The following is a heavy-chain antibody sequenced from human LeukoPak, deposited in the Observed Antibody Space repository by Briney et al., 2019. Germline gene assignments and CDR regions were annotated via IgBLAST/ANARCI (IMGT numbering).Heavy chain of an antibody. J-gene: IGHJ5*02. CDR1: GGSISSISHY. CDR2: IYYSGST. V-gene: IGHV4-61*01. Sequence: SETLSLTCTVSGGSISSISHYWSWVRQPPGKGLEWIGYIYYSGSTNHSPSLKSRVTISVDTSKNQLSLKLSSVTAADTAVYYCARESYDSGSPNNWFDPWGQGTLVTVSS. CDR3: ARESYDSGSPNNWFDP. D-gene: IGHD3-10*01.